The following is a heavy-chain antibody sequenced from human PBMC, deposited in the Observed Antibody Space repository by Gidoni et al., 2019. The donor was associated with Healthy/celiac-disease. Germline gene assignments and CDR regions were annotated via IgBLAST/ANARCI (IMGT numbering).Heavy chain of an antibody. CDR3: ARDSTHRGSSAPVVLYGMDV. CDR1: GYTFTSYY. CDR2: INPSGGST. Sequence: QVQLVQSGAEVKKPGASVKVSCKASGYTFTSYYMHWVRQAPGQGLEWMGIINPSGGSTSYAQKFQGRVTMTRDTSTSTVYMELSSLRSEDTAVYYCARDSTHRGSSAPVVLYGMDVWGQGTTVTVSS. D-gene: IGHD6-6*01. V-gene: IGHV1-46*01. J-gene: IGHJ6*02.